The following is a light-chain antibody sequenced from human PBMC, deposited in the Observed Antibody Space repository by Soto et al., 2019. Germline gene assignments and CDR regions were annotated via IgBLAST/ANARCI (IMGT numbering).Light chain of an antibody. Sequence: QSVPTHPPSLSGSPGQSVTISCTGTSTDFVSYNRVSWYQQPPGTAPKLIIYEASNRPSGVPDRFSGSKSGNTASLTISGLQAADEADYYCSLYTSENTYVFGTGTKVTVL. CDR3: SLYTSENTYV. V-gene: IGLV2-18*01. J-gene: IGLJ1*01. CDR2: EAS. CDR1: STDFVSYNR.